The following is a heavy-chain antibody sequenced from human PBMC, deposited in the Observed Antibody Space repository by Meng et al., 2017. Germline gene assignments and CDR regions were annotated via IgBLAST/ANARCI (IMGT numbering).Heavy chain of an antibody. CDR1: GGTFSSYA. Sequence: QVVRSGDEVKKHVSSVKVSCKASGGTFSSYAISWVRQAPGQGLEWMGGIIPIFGTANYAQKFQGRVTITADKSTSTAYMELSSLRSEDTAVYYCHSGWYQAGDDYWGQGTLVTVSS. CDR3: HSGWYQAGDDY. V-gene: IGHV1-69*06. CDR2: IIPIFGTA. J-gene: IGHJ4*02. D-gene: IGHD6-19*01.